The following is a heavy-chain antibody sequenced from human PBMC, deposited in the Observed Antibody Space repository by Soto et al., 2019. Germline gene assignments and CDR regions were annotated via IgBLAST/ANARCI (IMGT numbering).Heavy chain of an antibody. Sequence: SETLSLTCTVSGASITSSDYYWSWIRQAPGKGLEWIGYIYHSGGTYYNAPLRGRVTISVDRSKNQFSLKLTYVTAADTAMYYCARPKTIGAAAGKGWFDPWGQGTLVTVSS. CDR3: ARPKTIGAAAGKGWFDP. CDR1: GASITSSDYY. CDR2: IYHSGGT. V-gene: IGHV4-30-4*01. J-gene: IGHJ5*02. D-gene: IGHD6-13*01.